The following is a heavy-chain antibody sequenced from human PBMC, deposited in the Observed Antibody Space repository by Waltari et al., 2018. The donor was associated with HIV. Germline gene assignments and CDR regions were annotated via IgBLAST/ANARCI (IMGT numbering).Heavy chain of an antibody. D-gene: IGHD4-17*01. J-gene: IGHJ4*02. CDR3: ARALTNFGGF. Sequence: EVQLVESGGGLVKLGGSLRLSCAGSGFTFSSFSMNWVRQAPGKGLEWFASISSGSRFIDYADSVKGRFTISRDNAKNSLYLQMKSLRVEDTALYYCARALTNFGGFWGQGTLVTVSS. V-gene: IGHV3-21*01. CDR2: ISSGSRFI. CDR1: GFTFSSFS.